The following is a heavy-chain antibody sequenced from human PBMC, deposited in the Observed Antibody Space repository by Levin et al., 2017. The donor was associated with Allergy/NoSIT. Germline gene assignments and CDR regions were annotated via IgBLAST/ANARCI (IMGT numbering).Heavy chain of an antibody. CDR2: INPNSGGT. J-gene: IGHJ4*02. CDR1: GYTFTGYY. D-gene: IGHD2-8*01. V-gene: IGHV1-2*02. Sequence: ASVKVSCKASGYTFTGYYMHWVRQAPGQGLEWMGWINPNSGGTNYAQKFQGRVTMTRDTSISTAYMELSRLRSDDTAVYYCARALERMLWEYYFDYWGQGTLVTVSS. CDR3: ARALERMLWEYYFDY.